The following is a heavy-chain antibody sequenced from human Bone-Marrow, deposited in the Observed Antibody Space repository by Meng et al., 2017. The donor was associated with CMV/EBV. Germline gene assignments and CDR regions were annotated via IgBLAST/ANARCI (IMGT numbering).Heavy chain of an antibody. CDR1: GFTFSDYY. Sequence: GGSLRLSCAASGFTFSDYYMSWIRQAPGKGLEWVSYISYSGETMDYVESVRGRFTISRDNAENSLFLQMNSLTVDDSAVYYCARGHYGMDVWGPGTTVTVSS. CDR2: ISYSGETM. CDR3: ARGHYGMDV. J-gene: IGHJ6*02. V-gene: IGHV3-11*01.